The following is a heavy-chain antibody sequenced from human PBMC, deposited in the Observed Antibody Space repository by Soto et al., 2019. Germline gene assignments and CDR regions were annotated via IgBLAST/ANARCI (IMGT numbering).Heavy chain of an antibody. V-gene: IGHV4-30-4*01. CDR2: IYNGGST. Sequence: QVQLQESGPGLVKPSQTLSLTCTVSGGSISSGGYTWSWIRQSPDKGLEWIGHIYNGGSTYNNPSLNSXXTXSXXTSKNQFSLNLNSVSVADTAVYYCARGPAGDKVDFWGQGTLVTVSS. D-gene: IGHD7-27*01. CDR1: GGSISSGGYT. J-gene: IGHJ4*02. CDR3: ARGPAGDKVDF.